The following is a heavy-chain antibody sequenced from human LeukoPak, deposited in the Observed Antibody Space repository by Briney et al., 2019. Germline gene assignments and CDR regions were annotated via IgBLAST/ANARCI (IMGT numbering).Heavy chain of an antibody. CDR2: ISYDGSNE. D-gene: IGHD3-22*01. CDR1: GFTFSSYV. V-gene: IGHV3-30*04. J-gene: IGHJ4*02. CDR3: AGEVYYYDSSGFYYSGGFGY. Sequence: GGSLRLSCAASGFTFSSYVMHWVRQAPGKGLEWVAIISYDGSNEYYADSVKGRFTISRDNAKNSLYLQMNSLRAEDTAVYYCAGEVYYYDSSGFYYSGGFGYWGQGTLLTVSS.